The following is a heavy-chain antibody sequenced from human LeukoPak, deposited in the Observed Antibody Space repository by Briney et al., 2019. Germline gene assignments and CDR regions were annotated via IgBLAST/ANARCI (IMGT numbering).Heavy chain of an antibody. D-gene: IGHD1-26*01. V-gene: IGHV3-30-3*01. CDR3: ARDQERSGALDY. CDR1: GFTFSSYA. J-gene: IGHJ4*02. CDR2: ISYGGSNK. Sequence: GRSLRLSCAASGFTFSSYAMHWVRQAPGKGLEWGAVISYGGSNKYYADSVKGRFTISRDNSKNTLYLQMNSLRAEDTAVYYCARDQERSGALDYWGQGTLVTVSS.